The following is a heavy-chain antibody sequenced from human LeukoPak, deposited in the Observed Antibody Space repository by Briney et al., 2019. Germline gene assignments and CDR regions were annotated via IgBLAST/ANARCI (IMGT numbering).Heavy chain of an antibody. CDR1: GFTFSSYW. CDR3: ARDRFYSVVVTAFDY. Sequence: GRSLRLSCAASGFTFSSYWMSWVRQAPGKGLEWVANIKQDGSEKYYVDSVKGRFTISRDNAKNSLYLQMNSLRAEDTAVYYCARDRFYSVVVTAFDYWGQGTLVTVSS. D-gene: IGHD2-21*02. V-gene: IGHV3-7*01. J-gene: IGHJ4*02. CDR2: IKQDGSEK.